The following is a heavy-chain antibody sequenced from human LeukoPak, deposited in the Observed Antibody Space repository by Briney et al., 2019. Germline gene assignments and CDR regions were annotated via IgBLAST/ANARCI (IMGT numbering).Heavy chain of an antibody. CDR3: ARVPRYGDYSDY. Sequence: GGSLRLSCAASGFTLSSYGMHWVRQAPGKGLEWVAVIWYDGSNKYYADSVKGRFTISRDNAKNSLYLQMNSLRAEDTAVYYCARVPRYGDYSDYWGQGTLVTVSS. J-gene: IGHJ4*02. CDR1: GFTLSSYG. CDR2: IWYDGSNK. V-gene: IGHV3-33*01. D-gene: IGHD4-17*01.